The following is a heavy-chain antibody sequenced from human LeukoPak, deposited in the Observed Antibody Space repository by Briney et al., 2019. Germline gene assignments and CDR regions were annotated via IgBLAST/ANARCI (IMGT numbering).Heavy chain of an antibody. J-gene: IGHJ4*02. CDR1: GYTFTSYA. V-gene: IGHV1-3*01. CDR3: ARGSRGYSYGYLSLHFDY. D-gene: IGHD5-18*01. CDR2: INAGNGNT. Sequence: ASVKVPCKASGYTFTSYAMHWVRQAPGQRLEWMGWINAGNGNTKYSQKFQGRVTITRDTSASTAYMELSSLRSEDTAVYYCARGSRGYSYGYLSLHFDYWGQGTLVTVSS.